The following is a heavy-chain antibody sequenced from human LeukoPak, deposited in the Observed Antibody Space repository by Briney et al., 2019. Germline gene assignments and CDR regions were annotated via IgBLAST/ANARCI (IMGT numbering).Heavy chain of an antibody. Sequence: GGSLRLSCAASGFTVSSNYMSWVRQAPGKGLEWVSVIYSGGSTYYADSVKGRFTISRDNSKNTLYLQMNSLRAEDTAVYYCARDAGLSSGSYSFVYWGQGTLVTVSS. CDR2: IYSGGST. CDR3: ARDAGLSSGSYSFVY. V-gene: IGHV3-53*01. J-gene: IGHJ4*02. CDR1: GFTVSSNY. D-gene: IGHD1-26*01.